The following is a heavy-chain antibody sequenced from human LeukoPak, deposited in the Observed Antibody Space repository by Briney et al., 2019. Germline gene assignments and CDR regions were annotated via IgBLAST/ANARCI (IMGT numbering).Heavy chain of an antibody. Sequence: GGSLRLSCAASGFTFSSYWMHWVRQAPGKGLVWVSRISGDGSSTTYADSVKGRFTTSRDNAKDTLYLQMNSLRDEDTAVYYCASLSSSWNYWGQGTLVTVSS. J-gene: IGHJ4*02. CDR3: ASLSSSWNY. V-gene: IGHV3-74*03. CDR1: GFTFSSYW. CDR2: ISGDGSST. D-gene: IGHD6-13*01.